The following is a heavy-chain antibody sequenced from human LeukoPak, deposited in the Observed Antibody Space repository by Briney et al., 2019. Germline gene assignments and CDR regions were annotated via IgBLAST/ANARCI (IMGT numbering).Heavy chain of an antibody. J-gene: IGHJ1*01. CDR2: IWYDGSNK. CDR1: GFTFSNYG. D-gene: IGHD1-26*01. CDR3: AKDYSGSYQYFQH. Sequence: GGSLRLSCAASGFTFSNYGMHWVRQAPGKGLEWVALIWYDGSNKFYADSVKGRFTISRDNSRGTLYLQMSSLRAEDTAMYYCAKDYSGSYQYFQHWGRGTLVTVSA. V-gene: IGHV3-33*06.